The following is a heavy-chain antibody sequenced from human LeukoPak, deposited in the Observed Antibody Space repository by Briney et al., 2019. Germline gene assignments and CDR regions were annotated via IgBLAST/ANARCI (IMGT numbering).Heavy chain of an antibody. CDR1: GFTFSNYA. CDR2: ISGSGGTT. D-gene: IGHD3-10*02. Sequence: GGSLRLSCAASGFTFSNYAMSWVRQAPGKGLEWVSAISGSGGTTYYADSVKGRFTISRDNAKNSLYLQMNSLRAEDTAVYYCAELGITMIGGVWGKGTTVTISS. CDR3: AELGITMIGGV. V-gene: IGHV3-23*01. J-gene: IGHJ6*04.